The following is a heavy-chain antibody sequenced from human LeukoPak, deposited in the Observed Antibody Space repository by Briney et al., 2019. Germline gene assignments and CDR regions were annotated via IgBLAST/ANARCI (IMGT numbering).Heavy chain of an antibody. J-gene: IGHJ4*02. CDR3: ARDGSYYDTSAFYSDN. CDR1: GFIPRDYA. D-gene: IGHD3-22*01. V-gene: IGHV3-11*01. Sequence: GGSLRLSCEASGFIPRDYAMIWIRQAPGKGLEWLSDISDTGHSIRYADSVKGRFTISRDNAKKSLYLQLNSLRAEDTAVYYCARDGSYYDTSAFYSDNWGQGTLVTVSS. CDR2: ISDTGHSI.